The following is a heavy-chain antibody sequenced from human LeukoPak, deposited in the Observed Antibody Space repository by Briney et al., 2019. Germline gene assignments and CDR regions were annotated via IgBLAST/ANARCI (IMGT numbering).Heavy chain of an antibody. D-gene: IGHD3-10*01. J-gene: IGHJ4*02. CDR1: GFTFSSSA. V-gene: IGHV3-23*01. Sequence: GGSLRLSCAASGFTFSSSAISRVRQAPGKGLEWVSTITGSGGLTYYADSVKGRFTFSRDNSKNTLYLQMNSLRAEDTAIYYCAKIGSYYFDYWGQGTLVTVSS. CDR2: ITGSGGLT. CDR3: AKIGSYYFDY.